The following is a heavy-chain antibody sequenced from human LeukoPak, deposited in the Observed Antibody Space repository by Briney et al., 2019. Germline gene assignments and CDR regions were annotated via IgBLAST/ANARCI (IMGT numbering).Heavy chain of an antibody. D-gene: IGHD3-22*01. Sequence: SETLSLTCTVSGGSISSYYWSWIRQPPGKGLEWIGYIYSIGSTNYNPSLKSRVTILVDTSKNQFSLILNSVTAADTAVYYCARVDYYDSSVFDYWGQGTLVTVSS. CDR3: ARVDYYDSSVFDY. CDR1: GGSISSYY. CDR2: IYSIGST. V-gene: IGHV4-59*01. J-gene: IGHJ4*02.